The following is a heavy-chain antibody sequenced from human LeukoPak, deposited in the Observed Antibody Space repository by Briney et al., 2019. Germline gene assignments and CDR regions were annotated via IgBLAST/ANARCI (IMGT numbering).Heavy chain of an antibody. CDR1: GGSISSYY. J-gene: IGHJ6*02. Sequence: SETLSLTCTVSGGSISSYYWSWIRQPPGKGLEWIGYIYYSGSTNYNPSLESRVTISVDTSKNQFSLKLSSVTAADTAVYYCARTVRDYYGMDVWGQGTTVTVSS. D-gene: IGHD1-1*01. V-gene: IGHV4-59*01. CDR2: IYYSGST. CDR3: ARTVRDYYGMDV.